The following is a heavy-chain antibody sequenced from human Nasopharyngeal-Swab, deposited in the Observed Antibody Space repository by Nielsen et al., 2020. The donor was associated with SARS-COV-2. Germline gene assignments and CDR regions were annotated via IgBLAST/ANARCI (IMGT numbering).Heavy chain of an antibody. CDR2: IHSDPSNT. CDR3: AKVRSWRLDAFDS. CDR1: GFTFSSYA. D-gene: IGHD6-13*01. Sequence: GGSLRLSCAASGFTFSSYAMSWVSQAPGKGLEWVSVIHSDPSNTYYVDSVKGRFTISRDNSKKTLFLQMDSLIVEATAVYSCAKVRSWRLDAFDSWGQGTLVTVSS. V-gene: IGHV3-23*03. J-gene: IGHJ4*02.